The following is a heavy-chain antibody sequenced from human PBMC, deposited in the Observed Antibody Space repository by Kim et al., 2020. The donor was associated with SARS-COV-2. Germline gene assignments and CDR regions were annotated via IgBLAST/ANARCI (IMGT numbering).Heavy chain of an antibody. D-gene: IGHD5-12*01. J-gene: IGHJ6*02. CDR2: ISSSSSYI. CDR1: GFTFSSYS. V-gene: IGHV3-21*01. CDR3: ARDHSLWGYSGYDLYYYYGMDV. Sequence: GGSLRLSCAASGFTFSSYSMNWVRQAPGKGLEWVSSISSSSSYIYYADSVKGRFTISRDNAKNSLYLQMNSLRAEDTAVYYCARDHSLWGYSGYDLYYYYGMDVWGQGTTVTVSS.